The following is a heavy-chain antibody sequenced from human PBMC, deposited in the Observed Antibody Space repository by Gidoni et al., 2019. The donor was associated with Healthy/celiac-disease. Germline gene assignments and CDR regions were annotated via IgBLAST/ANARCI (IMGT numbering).Heavy chain of an antibody. V-gene: IGHV4-59*01. D-gene: IGHD1-26*01. J-gene: IGHJ6*02. CDR2: IYYSGST. Sequence: QVQLQESGPGLVKPSETLSLTCTVSGCSISSYYWSWIRQPPGKGLEWIGYIYYSGSTNYNPSLKSRVTISVDTSKNQFSLKLSSVTAADTAVYYCARQGALWDYYYYYGMDVWGQGTTVTVSS. CDR1: GCSISSYY. CDR3: ARQGALWDYYYYYGMDV.